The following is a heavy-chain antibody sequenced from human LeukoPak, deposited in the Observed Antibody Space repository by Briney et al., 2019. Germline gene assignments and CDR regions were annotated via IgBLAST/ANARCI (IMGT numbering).Heavy chain of an antibody. CDR3: ARTMVRGAGWAPFDI. CDR2: IYYSGST. Sequence: SETLSLTCTVSGGSISSYYWSWLRQPPGKGLEWVGYIYYSGSTNYNPSLKSRVTISVDTSKNQFSLKLSSVTAADTAVYYCARTMVRGAGWAPFDIWGQGTWSPSRQ. CDR1: GGSISSYY. J-gene: IGHJ3*02. D-gene: IGHD3-10*01. V-gene: IGHV4-59*13.